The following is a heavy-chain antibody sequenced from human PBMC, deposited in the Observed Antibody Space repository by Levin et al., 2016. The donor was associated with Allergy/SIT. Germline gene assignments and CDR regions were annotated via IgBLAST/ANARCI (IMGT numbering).Heavy chain of an antibody. CDR3: ARLRSGYYLDY. CDR2: IWYDGSNK. D-gene: IGHD3-3*01. Sequence: LSLTCAASGFTFSSYGMHWVRQAPGKGLEWVAVIWYDGSNKYYADSVKGRFTISRDNSKNTLYLQMNSLRAEDTAVYYCARLRSGYYLDYWGQGTLVTVSS. V-gene: IGHV3-33*01. J-gene: IGHJ4*02. CDR1: GFTFSSYG.